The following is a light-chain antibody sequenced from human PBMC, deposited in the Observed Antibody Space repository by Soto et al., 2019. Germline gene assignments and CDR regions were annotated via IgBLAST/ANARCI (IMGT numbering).Light chain of an antibody. J-gene: IGLJ1*01. CDR1: SSNIGTNT. CDR2: SSN. Sequence: QSVLTQPPSASGTPGQRVTISCSGSSSNIGTNTVNWYQQLPGTAPKLLIYSSNQRPSGVPDRFSGSKSGTSASLAISGLQSEDEADYYRAAWDGSLNGPVFGTGTKVTVL. V-gene: IGLV1-44*01. CDR3: AAWDGSLNGPV.